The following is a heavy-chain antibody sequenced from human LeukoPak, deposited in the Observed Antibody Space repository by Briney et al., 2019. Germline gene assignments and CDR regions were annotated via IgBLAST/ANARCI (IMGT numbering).Heavy chain of an antibody. CDR3: ARGLPYYYDSSVSYYFDL. CDR2: IYSGGST. D-gene: IGHD3-22*01. V-gene: IGHV3-53*04. J-gene: IGHJ4*02. Sequence: GGSLRLSCAASGFTVSNNYMGWVRQALGKGLDWVSVIYSGGSTYYADSVKGRFTISRPNSENTLFLQMNSLRAEDTAVYYCARGLPYYYDSSVSYYFDLWGQGTLVTVSS. CDR1: GFTVSNNY.